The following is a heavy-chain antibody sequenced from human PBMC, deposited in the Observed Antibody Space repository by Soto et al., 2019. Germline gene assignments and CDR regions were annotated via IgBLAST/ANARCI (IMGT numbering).Heavy chain of an antibody. CDR1: GGSINNAF. V-gene: IGHV4-4*08. D-gene: IGHD3-10*01. CDR2: IYSTGYA. Sequence: SSETLSLTCLVSGGSINNAFWNWIRHTPGKGLQWVGYIYSTGYAAYNPSLEARATISMDKSRNQVSLRLTSVTAEDTATYYCARGNTWFSVWGQGTTVNVSS. J-gene: IGHJ6*02. CDR3: ARGNTWFSV.